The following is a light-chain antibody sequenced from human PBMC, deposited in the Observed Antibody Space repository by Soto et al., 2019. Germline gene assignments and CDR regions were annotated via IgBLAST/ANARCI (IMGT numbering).Light chain of an antibody. CDR2: GAS. Sequence: EIVMTQSPDTLSVSLGQGATLSCRASQPISRNLAWYQQKPGQAPRLLIYGASTRATDIPGRFSGGGAGTEFTLTISSLHSEYFTIYFCQQYNTWPRTFGQGTRVEVK. J-gene: IGKJ1*01. CDR3: QQYNTWPRT. V-gene: IGKV3-15*01. CDR1: QPISRN.